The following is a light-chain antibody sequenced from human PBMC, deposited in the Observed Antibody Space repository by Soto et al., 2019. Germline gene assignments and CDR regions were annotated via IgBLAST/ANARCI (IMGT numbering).Light chain of an antibody. CDR1: QSISSW. V-gene: IGKV1-5*01. Sequence: DIQMTQSPSTLSASVGDRETITCRASQSISSWLVWYQQKPGKATKLLIYDASSLVSGVPSGFSGSGSGTEFTLTISGLQPDDFATYYCQQYSSYVTFGQGTKVDIK. CDR2: DAS. J-gene: IGKJ2*01. CDR3: QQYSSYVT.